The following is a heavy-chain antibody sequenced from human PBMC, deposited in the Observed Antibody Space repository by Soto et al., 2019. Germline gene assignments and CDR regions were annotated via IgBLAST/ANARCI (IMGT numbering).Heavy chain of an antibody. J-gene: IGHJ6*02. V-gene: IGHV4-59*08. CDR1: GGSISNYY. CDR3: ARHSGGYYYYGMDV. CDR2: IYYSGST. Sequence: QVQLQESGPGLVKPSETLSLTCTVSGGSISNYYWSWIRQPPGKGLESIGYIYYSGSTNYNPSLQRRVTISVDTSKNQFSLMLSSVTAADTAVYCCARHSGGYYYYGMDVWGQGTTVIVSS. D-gene: IGHD2-15*01.